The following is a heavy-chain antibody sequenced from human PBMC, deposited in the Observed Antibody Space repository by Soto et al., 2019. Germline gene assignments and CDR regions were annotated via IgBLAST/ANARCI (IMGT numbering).Heavy chain of an antibody. CDR1: GYTFTSYY. D-gene: IGHD3-3*01. V-gene: IGHV1-46*01. CDR2: INPSGGST. J-gene: IGHJ6*04. Sequence: ASVKVSCKASGYTFTSYYMHWVRQAPGQGLEWMGIINPSGGSTNYAQKLQGRVTMTSDTSTSTAYMELRSLRSDDTAVYYCARGGPYDFWSVWGKGTTVTVSS. CDR3: ARGGPYDFWSV.